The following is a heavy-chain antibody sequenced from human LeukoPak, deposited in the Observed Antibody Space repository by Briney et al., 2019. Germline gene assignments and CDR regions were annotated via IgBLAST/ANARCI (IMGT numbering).Heavy chain of an antibody. J-gene: IGHJ6*03. CDR1: GGSINSNSYY. CDR3: ARLPNYYYYYMDV. V-gene: IGHV4-39*01. CDR2: IYYSGST. Sequence: SETLSLTCTVSGGSINSNSYYWGWIRHPPGKGLEWIGSIYYSGSTYYNPSLKSRVTISVDTSKNQFSLKLSSVTAADTAVYYCARLPNYYYYYMDVWGKGTTVTISS.